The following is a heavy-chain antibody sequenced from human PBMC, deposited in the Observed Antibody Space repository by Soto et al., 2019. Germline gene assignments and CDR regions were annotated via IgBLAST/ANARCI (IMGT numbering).Heavy chain of an antibody. J-gene: IGHJ6*02. V-gene: IGHV3-30*18. CDR2: ISYDEVNK. CDR3: AKDLKGHDDRSGYYLDFYYGMDV. D-gene: IGHD3-22*01. Sequence: GGSLRLPCAAFGFTFSTYGMHWVRQAPGKGLEWVAVISYDEVNKFYVDSVEGRFTISRDNSKNTLYLQMNNLRAEDTAVYYCAKDLKGHDDRSGYYLDFYYGMDVWGQGTTVTVSS. CDR1: GFTFSTYG.